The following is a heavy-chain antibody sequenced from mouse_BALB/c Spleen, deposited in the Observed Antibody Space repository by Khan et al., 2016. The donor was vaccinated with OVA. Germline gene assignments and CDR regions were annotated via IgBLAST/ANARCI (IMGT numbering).Heavy chain of an antibody. Sequence: EVQLQESEPDLVKPGASVKISCKASGYSFTLYYMSWVKQSHGKSLDWIGRVNPNTDNINYNKEFKGKAILTVDKSSNTAYMELRSLTSEDSAVYFCARGYDFFASWGQGTLVTVSA. J-gene: IGHJ3*01. CDR1: GYSFTLYY. V-gene: IGHV1-26*01. D-gene: IGHD2-14*01. CDR3: ARGYDFFAS. CDR2: VNPNTDNI.